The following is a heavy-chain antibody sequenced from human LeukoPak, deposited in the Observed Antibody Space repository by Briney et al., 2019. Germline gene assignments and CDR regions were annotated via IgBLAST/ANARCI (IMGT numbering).Heavy chain of an antibody. CDR1: GYSISSGYY. CDR2: IYHNGST. CDR3: APDFWTGTNIIDY. V-gene: IGHV4-38-2*02. J-gene: IGHJ4*02. D-gene: IGHD3/OR15-3a*01. Sequence: SETLSLTCTVSGYSISSGYYWGWIRQPPGKGLEWIGNIYHNGSTDYNPSLKSRVTISVDTSKNQFSLKLSSVTAADTAVYYCAPDFWTGTNIIDYWGQGTLVTVSS.